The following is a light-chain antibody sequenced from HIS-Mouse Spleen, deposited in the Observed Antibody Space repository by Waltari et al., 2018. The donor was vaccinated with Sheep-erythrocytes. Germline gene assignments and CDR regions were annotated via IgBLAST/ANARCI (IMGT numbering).Light chain of an antibody. CDR1: QSVSSY. CDR3: QQRSNWPRT. J-gene: IGKJ1*01. V-gene: IGKV3-11*01. CDR2: DAS. Sequence: IVLTQSPATLSLSPGERATLSCRASQSVSSYLAWYQQKPGQAPRLLIYDASTRATGIPARFSGSGFGTDFTLTIRGLEPDDFAVYYWQQRSNWPRTFGQGTKVEIK.